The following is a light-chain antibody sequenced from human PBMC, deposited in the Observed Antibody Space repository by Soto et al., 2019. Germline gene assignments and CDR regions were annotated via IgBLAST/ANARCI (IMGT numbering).Light chain of an antibody. Sequence: QSVLTQPPSASGTPGQRVTISCSGRTSNIESNTVNWYQQLPGMAPKLLIYRNNQRPSGVPDRSSGSKSGTSAALAISGLHSEVEADYYCATWDDSLHRVVFGGGTQLTVL. CDR2: RNN. J-gene: IGLJ7*01. CDR3: ATWDDSLHRVV. V-gene: IGLV1-44*01. CDR1: TSNIESNT.